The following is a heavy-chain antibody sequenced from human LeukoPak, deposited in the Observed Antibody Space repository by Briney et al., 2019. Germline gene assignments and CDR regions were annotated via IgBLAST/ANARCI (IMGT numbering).Heavy chain of an antibody. V-gene: IGHV3-21*01. J-gene: IGHJ4*02. Sequence: GGSLRLSCAASGFTFSSYSMNWVRQAPGKGLEWVSSISSSSSYIYYADSVKGRFTFSRDNAKNSLYLQMNSLRAEDTAVYYCARDSKALIPAASEKGDYWGQGTLVTVSS. D-gene: IGHD2-2*01. CDR2: ISSSSSYI. CDR3: ARDSKALIPAASEKGDY. CDR1: GFTFSSYS.